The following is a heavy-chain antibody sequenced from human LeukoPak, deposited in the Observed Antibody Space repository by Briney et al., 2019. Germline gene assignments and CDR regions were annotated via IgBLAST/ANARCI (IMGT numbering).Heavy chain of an antibody. V-gene: IGHV3-21*01. D-gene: IGHD6-13*01. CDR3: ARDSLYSSSWFDAFDI. J-gene: IGHJ3*02. CDR1: GFTFSSYS. CDR2: ISSSSSYI. Sequence: GGSLRLFCAASGFTFSSYSMNWVRQAPGKGLEWVSSISSSSSYIYYADSVKGRFTISRDNAKNSLYLQMNSLRAEDTAVYYCARDSLYSSSWFDAFDIWGQGTMVTVSS.